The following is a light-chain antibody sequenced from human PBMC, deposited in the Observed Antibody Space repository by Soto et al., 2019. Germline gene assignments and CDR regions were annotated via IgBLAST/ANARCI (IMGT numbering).Light chain of an antibody. Sequence: IVFTQSPGTLALSPGGRAPPPCRASQSVSSYLTWYQQKPGQAPRLLIYDASNRATGIPARFSGSGSGTDFTLTISSLEPEDFAVYYCQQRSNWPLTFGGGTKVDIK. CDR3: QQRSNWPLT. J-gene: IGKJ4*01. CDR2: DAS. CDR1: QSVSSY. V-gene: IGKV3-11*01.